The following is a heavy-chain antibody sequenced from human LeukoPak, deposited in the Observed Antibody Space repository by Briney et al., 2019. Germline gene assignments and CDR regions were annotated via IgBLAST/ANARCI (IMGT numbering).Heavy chain of an antibody. J-gene: IGHJ6*03. Sequence: GGSLRLSCAASGFTFSSYSMNWVRQAPGKVLEWVSSISSGGGYTYYADSVKGRFTISRDNAKNSLYLQMNSLRAEDTAVHYCARNPLISGYYYYYMDVWGKGTTVTVSS. CDR1: GFTFSSYS. CDR2: ISSGGGYT. D-gene: IGHD3-16*01. V-gene: IGHV3-21*06. CDR3: ARNPLISGYYYYYMDV.